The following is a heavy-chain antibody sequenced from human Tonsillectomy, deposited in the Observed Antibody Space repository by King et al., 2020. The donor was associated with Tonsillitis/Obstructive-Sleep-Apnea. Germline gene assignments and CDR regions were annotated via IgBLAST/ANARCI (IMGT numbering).Heavy chain of an antibody. J-gene: IGHJ4*02. Sequence: EVQLVESGGGLVQPGGSLRLSCAASGFTFSSYEMNWVRQAPGKGLEWLSYFKSGGSNIYYADSVKGRFTISRDNAKNSLYLQMNSLRAEDTAVYYCARAGYCSGGNCYSTLFDYWGQGTLVTVSS. V-gene: IGHV3-48*03. CDR1: GFTFSSYE. CDR2: FKSGGSNI. D-gene: IGHD2-15*01. CDR3: ARAGYCSGGNCYSTLFDY.